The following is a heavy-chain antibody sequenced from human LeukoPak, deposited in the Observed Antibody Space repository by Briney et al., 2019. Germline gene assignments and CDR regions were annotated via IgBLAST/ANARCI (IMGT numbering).Heavy chain of an antibody. Sequence: GGSLRLSCTVSGFTLSSYEMSWIRQAPGKGLEWVSSIDYSGGSSYYADSVKGRFTISRDDSKNTLYLQLNSLRAEDTAVYYCARSSGWYGVSWGQGTLVTVSS. J-gene: IGHJ4*02. D-gene: IGHD6-19*01. CDR1: GFTLSSYE. V-gene: IGHV3-23*01. CDR3: ARSSGWYGVS. CDR2: IDYSGGSS.